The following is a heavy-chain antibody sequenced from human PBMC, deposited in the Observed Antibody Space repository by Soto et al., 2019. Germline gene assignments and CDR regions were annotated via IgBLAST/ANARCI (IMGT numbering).Heavy chain of an antibody. CDR1: GFTFSSYS. CDR2: ISSSSSYI. D-gene: IGHD5-18*01. CDR3: ARDLVSRAPGYSYASLYYYYGMDV. J-gene: IGHJ6*02. V-gene: IGHV3-21*01. Sequence: GGSLRLSCAASGFTFSSYSMNWVRQAPGKGLEWVSSISSSSSYIYYADSVKGRFTISRDNAKNSLYLQMNSLRAEDTAVYYCARDLVSRAPGYSYASLYYYYGMDVWGQGTTVTVSS.